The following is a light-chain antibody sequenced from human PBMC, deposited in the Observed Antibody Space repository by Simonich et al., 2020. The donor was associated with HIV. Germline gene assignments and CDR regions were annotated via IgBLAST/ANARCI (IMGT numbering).Light chain of an antibody. Sequence: DIVMTQSPDSLAVSLGERATINCKSSQSVLYNSNNKNYLVWYQQKPGQPPKLLIYLASTRESGVPDRFSGSGSGTDFTLTISSLQAEDVAVYYCQQYYSTPRTFGQGTKVEIK. CDR1: QSVLYNSNNKNY. V-gene: IGKV4-1*01. J-gene: IGKJ1*01. CDR3: QQYYSTPRT. CDR2: LAS.